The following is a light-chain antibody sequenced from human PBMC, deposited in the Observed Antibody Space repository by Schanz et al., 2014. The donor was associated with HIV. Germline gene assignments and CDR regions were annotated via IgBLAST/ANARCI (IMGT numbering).Light chain of an antibody. Sequence: QSALTQPASVSGSPGQSITISCTGTSSDVGYYNYVSWYQQHPGKAPKLMIYDVNNRPSGVSNAFSGTKSGNTASLTIFGLQADDEADYYCSSFRSNTTWVFGGGTKLTVL. J-gene: IGLJ3*02. CDR1: SSDVGYYNY. CDR3: SSFRSNTTWV. CDR2: DVN. V-gene: IGLV2-14*03.